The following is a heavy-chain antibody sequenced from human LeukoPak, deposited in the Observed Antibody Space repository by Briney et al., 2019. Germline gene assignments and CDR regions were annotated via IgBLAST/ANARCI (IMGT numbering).Heavy chain of an antibody. CDR2: INPNSVGT. D-gene: IGHD3-10*01. CDR3: ARVLAYGSGNSNDY. Sequence: ASVKVSCKASGYTFTGYYMHWVRQAPGQGLEWMGWINPNSVGTNYAQKFQGRVTMTRDTSISTVYMELSGLRSDDTAVYYCARVLAYGSGNSNDYWGQGTLVTVSS. V-gene: IGHV1-2*02. J-gene: IGHJ4*02. CDR1: GYTFTGYY.